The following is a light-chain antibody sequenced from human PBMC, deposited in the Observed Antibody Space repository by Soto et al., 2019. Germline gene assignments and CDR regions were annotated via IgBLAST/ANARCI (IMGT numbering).Light chain of an antibody. CDR3: QKYTSAPFT. CDR2: AAS. Sequence: DIQTTQSPSSLSASVGDRVTITCRASQGIDTYLAWYQQKPGQVPKLLIYAASTLQSGVPSRFSGSGSGTDFTLTISSLQSEDVATYFCQKYTSAPFTFGPGTKVDIK. V-gene: IGKV1-27*01. J-gene: IGKJ3*01. CDR1: QGIDTY.